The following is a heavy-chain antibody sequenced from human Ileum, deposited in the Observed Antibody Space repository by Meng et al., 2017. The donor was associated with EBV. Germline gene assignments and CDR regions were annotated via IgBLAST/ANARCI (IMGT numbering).Heavy chain of an antibody. CDR2: INAYNSNT. CDR1: GYTFSNNG. D-gene: IGHD1-26*01. Sequence: QRVQAGVGGKTPGDSVTLSCNAFGYTFSNNGYSWLRQAPGQGLEWMGWINAYNSNTNNAQTLQGRVTITTDTSTGTAYMEVRSLRSDDTAVYYCARAGNGGSYYFTYWGQGTLVTVSS. CDR3: ARAGNGGSYYFTY. V-gene: IGHV1-18*01. J-gene: IGHJ4*02.